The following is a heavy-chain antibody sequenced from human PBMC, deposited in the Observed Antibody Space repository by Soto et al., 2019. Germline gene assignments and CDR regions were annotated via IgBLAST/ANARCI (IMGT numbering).Heavy chain of an antibody. CDR2: INPNADTT. CDR3: ARRGSGSNSDF. D-gene: IGHD3-10*01. J-gene: IGHJ4*02. Sequence: QVHLVQSGAEVRKPGASVKVSCRASGYAFTSNSMQWVRQAPGQGLEWMGIINPNADTTTYAQKFQVRVTMTRDTSTSTVYMELTSLRSEDTAVYYCARRGSGSNSDFWGQGTLVTVSS. V-gene: IGHV1-46*03. CDR1: GYAFTSNS.